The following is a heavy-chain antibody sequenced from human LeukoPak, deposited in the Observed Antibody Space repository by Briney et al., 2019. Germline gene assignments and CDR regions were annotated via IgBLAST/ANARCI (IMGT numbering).Heavy chain of an antibody. Sequence: PGGSLRLSCAVSGFTFSTYWMHWVRQGPGKGLAWVSRITSDGSATGYADSVKGRFTISRDSAKNTLYLHMDSLRAEDTAVYYCARDAAPGYFDLWGRGTLVTVSS. CDR1: GFTFSTYW. D-gene: IGHD2-15*01. CDR2: ITSDGSAT. J-gene: IGHJ2*01. V-gene: IGHV3-74*01. CDR3: ARDAAPGYFDL.